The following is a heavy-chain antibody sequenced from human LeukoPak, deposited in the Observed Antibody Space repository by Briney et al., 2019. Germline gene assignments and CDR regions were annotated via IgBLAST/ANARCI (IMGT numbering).Heavy chain of an antibody. Sequence: PGGSLRLSCAASGFTFSDYYMSWIRQAPGKGLEWVSSINSNSGNIQYADSVTGRFTVSRDNAKNSLSLQMNSLRAEDTAVYYCARLYYGSGSYLNYYMDVWGKGTTVIVSS. J-gene: IGHJ6*03. V-gene: IGHV3-11*06. D-gene: IGHD3-10*01. CDR1: GFTFSDYY. CDR2: INSNSGNI. CDR3: ARLYYGSGSYLNYYMDV.